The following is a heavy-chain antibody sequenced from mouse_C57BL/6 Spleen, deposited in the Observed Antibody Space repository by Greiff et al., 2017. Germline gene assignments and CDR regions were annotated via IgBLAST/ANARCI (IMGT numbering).Heavy chain of an antibody. Sequence: VQLQQSGPELVKPGASVKISCKASGYAFSSSWMNWVKQRPGKGLEWIGRIYPGDGDTNYNGKFKGKATLTADKSSSTAYMQLSSLTSEDSAVYFCARSSGVYYVYFAYWGQGTLVTVSA. CDR2: IYPGDGDT. D-gene: IGHD2-2*01. V-gene: IGHV1-82*01. CDR1: GYAFSSSW. CDR3: ARSSGVYYVYFAY. J-gene: IGHJ3*01.